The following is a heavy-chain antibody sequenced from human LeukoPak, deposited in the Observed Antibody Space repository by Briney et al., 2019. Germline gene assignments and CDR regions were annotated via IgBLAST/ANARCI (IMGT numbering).Heavy chain of an antibody. V-gene: IGHV1-3*01. J-gene: IGHJ5*02. CDR3: ARDRFTMVRGVTNWFDP. CDR1: GYTFTSYA. D-gene: IGHD3-10*01. Sequence: GGSLRLSCAASGYTFTSYAMHWVRQAPGQRLEWMGWINAGNGNTKYSQKFQGRVTITRDTSASTAYMELSSLRSEDTAVYYCARDRFTMVRGVTNWFDPWGQGTLVTVSS. CDR2: INAGNGNT.